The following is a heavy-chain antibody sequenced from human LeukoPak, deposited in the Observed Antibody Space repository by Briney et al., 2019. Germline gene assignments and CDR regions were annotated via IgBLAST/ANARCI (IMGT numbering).Heavy chain of an antibody. Sequence: PGGSLRLSCAASGFTFSSYAMHWVRQAPGKGLEYVSAISSNGGSTSYANSVKGRFTISRDNSKNTLYLQMGSLRAEDMAVYYCAREASIVVSCSDYWGQGTLVTVSS. CDR2: ISSNGGST. CDR1: GFTFSSYA. V-gene: IGHV3-64*01. D-gene: IGHD3-22*01. J-gene: IGHJ4*02. CDR3: AREASIVVSCSDY.